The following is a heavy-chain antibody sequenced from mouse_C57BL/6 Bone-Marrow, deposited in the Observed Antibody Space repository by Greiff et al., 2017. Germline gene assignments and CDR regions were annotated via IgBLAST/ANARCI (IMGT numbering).Heavy chain of an antibody. CDR2: ISNGGGST. CDR1: GFTFSDYY. CDR3: ARPGGYCDWLWFAY. Sequence: EVMLVESGGGLVQPGGSLKLSCAASGFTFSDYYMYWVRQTPEKRLEWVAYISNGGGSTYYPDTVKGRFTISRDNAKNTLYLQMSRLQSEDTAMYYCARPGGYCDWLWFAYWGQGNLVTVSA. J-gene: IGHJ3*01. V-gene: IGHV5-12*01. D-gene: IGHD2-3*01.